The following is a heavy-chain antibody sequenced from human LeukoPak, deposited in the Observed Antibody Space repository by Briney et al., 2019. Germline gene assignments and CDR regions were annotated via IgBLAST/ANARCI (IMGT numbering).Heavy chain of an antibody. CDR1: GFTFSSYG. Sequence: GGSLRLSCAASGFTFSSYGMHWVRQAPGKGLEWVANIKQDGSEKYYVDSVKGRFTISRDNAKNSLYLQMNSLRAEDTAVYYCARARTGTTTLWGQGTLVTVSS. D-gene: IGHD1-14*01. CDR3: ARARTGTTTL. V-gene: IGHV3-7*01. J-gene: IGHJ4*02. CDR2: IKQDGSEK.